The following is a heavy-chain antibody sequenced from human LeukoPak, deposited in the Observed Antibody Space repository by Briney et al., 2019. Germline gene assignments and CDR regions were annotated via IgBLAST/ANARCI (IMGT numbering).Heavy chain of an antibody. CDR1: GGTFSSYA. Sequence: SVKVSCKASGGTFSSYAISWVRQAPGQGLEWMGGIIPIFGTANYAQKLQGRVTITADESTSTAYMELSSLRSEDTAVYYCARNHIVVVTASLDPWGQGTLVTVSS. J-gene: IGHJ5*02. CDR3: ARNHIVVVTASLDP. V-gene: IGHV1-69*13. CDR2: IIPIFGTA. D-gene: IGHD2-21*02.